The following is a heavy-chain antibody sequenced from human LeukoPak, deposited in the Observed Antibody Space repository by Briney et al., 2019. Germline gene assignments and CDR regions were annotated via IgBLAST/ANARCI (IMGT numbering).Heavy chain of an antibody. J-gene: IGHJ4*02. Sequence: SETLSLTCTGSGGSISSFYWSWIRQPPGKGLEWIGHIYYSGSTNYNPSLNSRVTISVDKSKTQFSVKVSSVTAADTAVYYCARARYCSGGSCYFYYWGQGTLGTFSS. D-gene: IGHD2-15*01. CDR2: IYYSGST. V-gene: IGHV4-59*01. CDR3: ARARYCSGGSCYFYY. CDR1: GGSISSFY.